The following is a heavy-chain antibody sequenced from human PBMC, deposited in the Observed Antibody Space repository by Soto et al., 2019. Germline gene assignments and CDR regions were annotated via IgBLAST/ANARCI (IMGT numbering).Heavy chain of an antibody. Sequence: GGSLRLSCAASGFTFTSYVMSWVRQAPGKGLEWVSTISGGGETTQYAESVEGRFTIARDNAKNTLYLQMNSLTAEDTAVYYCAKKSPGYSPXDCWGQGTLVTVSS. V-gene: IGHV3-23*01. CDR1: GFTFTSYV. CDR2: ISGGGETT. J-gene: IGHJ4*02. D-gene: IGHD3-9*01. CDR3: AKKSPGYSPXDC.